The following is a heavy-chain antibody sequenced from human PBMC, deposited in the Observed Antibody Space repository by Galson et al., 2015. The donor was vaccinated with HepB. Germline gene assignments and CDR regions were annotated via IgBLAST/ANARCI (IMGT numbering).Heavy chain of an antibody. CDR1: GFTFSNAW. CDR2: IKSKTDGGTT. D-gene: IGHD3-10*01. Sequence: LRLSCAASGFTFSNAWMSWVRQAPGKGLEWVGRIKSKTDGGTTDYAAPMKGRFTISRDDSKNTLYLQMNSLKTEDTAVYYCTTEFSLLWFGESIFDYWGQGTLVTVSS. CDR3: TTEFSLLWFGESIFDY. J-gene: IGHJ4*02. V-gene: IGHV3-15*01.